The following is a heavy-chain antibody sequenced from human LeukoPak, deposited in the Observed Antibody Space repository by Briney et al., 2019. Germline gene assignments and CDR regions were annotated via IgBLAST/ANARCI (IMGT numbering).Heavy chain of an antibody. CDR1: GFTFSSYE. CDR3: ARGEDIVVVVAATGPFDY. V-gene: IGHV3-48*03. Sequence: GGSLRPSRAASGFTFSSYEMNWVRQAPGKGLEWVSYISSSGSTIYYADSVKGRFTISRDNAKNSLYLQMNSLRAEDTAVYYCARGEDIVVVVAATGPFDYWGQGTLVTVSS. CDR2: ISSSGSTI. D-gene: IGHD2-15*01. J-gene: IGHJ4*02.